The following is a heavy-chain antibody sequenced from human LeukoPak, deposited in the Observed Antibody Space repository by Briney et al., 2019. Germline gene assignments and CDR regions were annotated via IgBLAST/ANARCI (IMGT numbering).Heavy chain of an antibody. D-gene: IGHD4-11*01. V-gene: IGHV3-49*04. CDR1: GFTFGDYA. CDR2: IRSKTYGGTI. J-gene: IGHJ4*02. CDR3: SRDRTLYSSYAFDY. Sequence: GGSLRLSCTASGFTFGDYAMSWVRQAPGRGLEGVSFIRSKTYGGTIEYAASVKGRFTISRDDSKSIAYLQMNSLKTEDTAVYYCSRDRTLYSSYAFDYWGQGALVTVSS.